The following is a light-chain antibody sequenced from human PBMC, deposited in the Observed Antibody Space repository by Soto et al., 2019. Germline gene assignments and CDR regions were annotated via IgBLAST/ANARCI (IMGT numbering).Light chain of an antibody. V-gene: IGKV1-39*01. CDR2: AAS. J-gene: IGKJ1*01. CDR1: QSISSY. Sequence: DIQMTQSPSSLSASVGDRVTITCRASQSISSYLNWYQQKPGKAPKHLIYAASSLQSGVPSRFSGSGYGTDFTLTISNLQPEDFATYYCQQSYRTPPTFGQGTKVEIK. CDR3: QQSYRTPPT.